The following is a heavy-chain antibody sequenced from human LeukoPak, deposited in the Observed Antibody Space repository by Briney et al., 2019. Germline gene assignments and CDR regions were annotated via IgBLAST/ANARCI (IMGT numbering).Heavy chain of an antibody. D-gene: IGHD5-18*01. V-gene: IGHV4-39*01. CDR3: ARAGYSYGIISYFDS. J-gene: IGHJ4*02. CDR1: GGSISSSSHY. CDR2: VST. Sequence: SETLSLTCTVSGGSISSSSHYWGWIRQPPGKGLEWIGVSTYYNPSLKNRVTISSDTSKNQFSLKLSSVTAADTAIYYCARAGYSYGIISYFDSWGQGTLVTVSS.